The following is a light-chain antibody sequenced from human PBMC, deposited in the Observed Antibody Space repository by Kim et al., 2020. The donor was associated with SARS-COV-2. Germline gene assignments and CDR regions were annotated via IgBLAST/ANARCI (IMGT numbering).Light chain of an antibody. CDR1: QSVSSY. V-gene: IGKV3-11*01. CDR2: DAS. CDR3: QQRSNWPLT. Sequence: SCAPGERATLSCRASQSVSSYLAWYQQKPGQAPRLLMYDASNRATGIPARFSGSGSGTDFTLTISSLEPEDFAVYYCQQRSNWPLTFGGGTKLEI. J-gene: IGKJ4*01.